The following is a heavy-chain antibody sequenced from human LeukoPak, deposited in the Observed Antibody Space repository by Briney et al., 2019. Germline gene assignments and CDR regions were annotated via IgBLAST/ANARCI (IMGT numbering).Heavy chain of an antibody. CDR3: ARGHQLLYLLATENWFDP. CDR1: GYTFTSYD. CDR2: MNPNSGNT. D-gene: IGHD2-2*02. Sequence: ASVKVSCKASGYTFTSYDINWVRQATGQGLEWMGWMNPNSGNTGYAQKFQGRVTMTRNTSISTAYMELSSLRSEDTAVYYCARGHQLLYLLATENWFDPWGQGTLVTVSS. J-gene: IGHJ5*02. V-gene: IGHV1-8*01.